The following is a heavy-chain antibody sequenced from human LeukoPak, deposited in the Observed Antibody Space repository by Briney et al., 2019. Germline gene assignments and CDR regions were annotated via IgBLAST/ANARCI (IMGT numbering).Heavy chain of an antibody. Sequence: QPGRSLRLSCAASGLTFSDHYMDWVRQAPGKGLEWVGRSRHKAEGYTTEYAASVKGRFTISRDDSKNSLYLQMNSLKTEDTAVYSCQGLTWGVVNWGQGTLVTVSS. V-gene: IGHV3-72*01. D-gene: IGHD3-10*01. J-gene: IGHJ4*02. CDR1: GLTFSDHY. CDR2: SRHKAEGYTT. CDR3: QGLTWGVVN.